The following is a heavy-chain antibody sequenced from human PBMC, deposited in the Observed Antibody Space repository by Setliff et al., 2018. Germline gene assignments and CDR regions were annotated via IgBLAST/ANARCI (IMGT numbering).Heavy chain of an antibody. Sequence: SETLSLTCTVSGGSISTYYWSWIRQPPGKGLEWIAYIYYTGSTNYNPSLNSRVAISVDTSKNQFSLKLSSVTAADTALYYCTVYNTGSSKDHYWGQGTPVTVSS. CDR2: IYYTGST. V-gene: IGHV4-59*03. J-gene: IGHJ4*02. CDR3: TVYNTGSSKDHY. CDR1: GGSISTYY. D-gene: IGHD2-8*02.